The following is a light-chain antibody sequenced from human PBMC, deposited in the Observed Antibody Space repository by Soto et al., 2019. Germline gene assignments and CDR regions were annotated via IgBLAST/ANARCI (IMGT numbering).Light chain of an antibody. CDR1: QSIGRF. CDR2: VAS. V-gene: IGKV1-39*01. Sequence: DIQMTQSPSSLSASVGDRVTITCRASQSIGRFLNWHQQKPGKPPNVLINVASTLRSGVPSRFSGSGSGTDFNLTIYSLQPEDFATYFCQQSFTTPLTFGGGTKVDIK. CDR3: QQSFTTPLT. J-gene: IGKJ4*01.